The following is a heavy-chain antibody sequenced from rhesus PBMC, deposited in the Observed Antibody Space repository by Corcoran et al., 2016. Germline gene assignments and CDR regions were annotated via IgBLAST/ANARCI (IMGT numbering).Heavy chain of an antibody. J-gene: IGHJ4*01. CDR3: AKSSRLQDLYY. V-gene: IGHV5-2*01. Sequence: EVQLVQSGAEVKRPGVALKISCKTSCDSFHSYLTTCVAQMQVKGLEWRGAMDTSDSDNRYCPSCQGQVTISADKYISTSYRQWSSQKASDSATYYCAKSSRLQDLYYWGQGVLVTVSS. CDR1: CDSFHSYL. D-gene: IGHD2-15*01. CDR2: MDTSDSDN.